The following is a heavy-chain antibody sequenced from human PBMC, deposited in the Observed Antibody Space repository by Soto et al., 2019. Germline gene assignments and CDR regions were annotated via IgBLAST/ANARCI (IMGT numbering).Heavy chain of an antibody. CDR2: IYYSGST. CDR3: ARAGSDEYYYDSSGYYYVEDYFDY. V-gene: IGHV4-31*03. D-gene: IGHD3-22*01. Sequence: SETLSLTCTVSGGSISSGGYYWSWIRQHPGKGLEWIGYIYYSGSTYYNPSLKSRVTISVDTSKNQFSLKLSSVTAADTAVYYCARAGSDEYYYDSSGYYYVEDYFDYWGQGTLVTVS. J-gene: IGHJ4*02. CDR1: GGSISSGGYY.